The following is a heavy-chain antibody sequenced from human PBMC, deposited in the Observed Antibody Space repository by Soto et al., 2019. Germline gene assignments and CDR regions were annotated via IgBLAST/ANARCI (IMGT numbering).Heavy chain of an antibody. Sequence: ASVKVSCKASGYTFTSYGISWVRQAPGQGLEWMGWISAYNGNTNYAQKLQGRVTMTTDTSTSTAYMELRSLRSDDTAAYYCARDSPVDGTGIYGMDVWGQGTTVTVSS. CDR2: ISAYNGNT. J-gene: IGHJ6*02. D-gene: IGHD6-19*01. CDR1: GYTFTSYG. V-gene: IGHV1-18*01. CDR3: ARDSPVDGTGIYGMDV.